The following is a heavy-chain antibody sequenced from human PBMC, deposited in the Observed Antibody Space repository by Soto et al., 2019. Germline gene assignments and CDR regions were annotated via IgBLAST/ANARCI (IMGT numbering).Heavy chain of an antibody. J-gene: IGHJ4*02. D-gene: IGHD1-26*01. CDR1: GFTFRTYA. CDR3: AKDQGNTVVGASRGFDH. Sequence: EVQLLESGGGLVQPGGSLRLSCAASGFTFRTYAMNWVRQTPGKGLEWLSLVSGSGTGTYYADSVKGRFTTSRDNSKNTLYLQMNNLRAEDTAVYFCAKDQGNTVVGASRGFDHWGQGTLVTVSS. V-gene: IGHV3-23*01. CDR2: VSGSGTGT.